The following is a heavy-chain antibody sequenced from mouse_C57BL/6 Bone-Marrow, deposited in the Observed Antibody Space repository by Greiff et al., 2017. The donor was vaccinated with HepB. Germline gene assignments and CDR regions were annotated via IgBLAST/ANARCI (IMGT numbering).Heavy chain of an antibody. D-gene: IGHD2-3*01. CDR1: GYTFTDYY. CDR2: INPYNGGT. Sequence: VQLQQSGPVLVKPGASVKMSCKASGYTFTDYYMNWVKQSHGKSLEWIGVINPYNGGTSYNQKFKGKATLTVDKSSSTAYMELNSLTSEDSAVYYCARTFYDGYSSYWGQGTLVTVSA. J-gene: IGHJ3*01. CDR3: ARTFYDGYSSY. V-gene: IGHV1-19*01.